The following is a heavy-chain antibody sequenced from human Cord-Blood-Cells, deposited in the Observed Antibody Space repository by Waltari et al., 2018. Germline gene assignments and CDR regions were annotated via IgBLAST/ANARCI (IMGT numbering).Heavy chain of an antibody. CDR1: GVTFSSYG. CDR2: IWYDGSNK. J-gene: IGHJ4*02. D-gene: IGHD5-18*01. Sequence: QVQLVESGGGVVQPGRSLRLSCAASGVTFSSYGMHWVRQAPGKGLEWVAVIWYDGSNKYYADSVKGRFTISRDNSKNTLYLQMNSLRAEDTAVYYCARDRGKGLWDYWGQGTLVTVSS. V-gene: IGHV3-33*01. CDR3: ARDRGKGLWDY.